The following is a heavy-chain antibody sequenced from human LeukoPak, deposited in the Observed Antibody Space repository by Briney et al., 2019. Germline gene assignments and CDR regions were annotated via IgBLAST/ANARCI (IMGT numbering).Heavy chain of an antibody. D-gene: IGHD2-15*01. Sequence: PGGSLRLSCVASGFTFSSYEMNWVRQAPGKGLEGVSYISSSGGTIYYADSVKGRFTISRDNAKNSLYLQMNSLRAEDTAVYYCARDLYCSGGSCYPLGTFDYWGQGTLVTVSS. CDR1: GFTFSSYE. CDR3: ARDLYCSGGSCYPLGTFDY. V-gene: IGHV3-48*03. J-gene: IGHJ4*02. CDR2: ISSSGGTI.